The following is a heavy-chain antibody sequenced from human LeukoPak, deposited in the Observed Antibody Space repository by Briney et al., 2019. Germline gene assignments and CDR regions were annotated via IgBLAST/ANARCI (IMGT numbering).Heavy chain of an antibody. CDR1: GYTFTGYY. D-gene: IGHD2-2*01. CDR3: ASPAGEYQLRGAFDI. Sequence: ASVKVSCKASGYTFTGYYMHWVRQAPGQGLEWMGWINPNSGGTNYAQKFQGRVTMTRDTSISTAYMELSRLRSDDTAVYYCASPAGEYQLRGAFDIWGQGTMVTVSS. J-gene: IGHJ3*02. CDR2: INPNSGGT. V-gene: IGHV1-2*02.